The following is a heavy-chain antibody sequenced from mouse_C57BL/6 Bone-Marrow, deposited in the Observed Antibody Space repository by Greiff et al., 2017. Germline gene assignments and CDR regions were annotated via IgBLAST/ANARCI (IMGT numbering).Heavy chain of an antibody. CDR3: AKKRFRDY. CDR2: IWRGGST. Sequence: VQVVESGPGLVQPSQSLSITCTVSGFSLTSYGVHWVRQSPGKGLEWLGVIWRGGSTDYNAAFMSRLSITEDNSRSQVFFKMNSLQADDTAIYYGAKKRFRDYWGQGTSVTVSS. CDR1: GFSLTSYG. J-gene: IGHJ4*01. V-gene: IGHV2-5*01.